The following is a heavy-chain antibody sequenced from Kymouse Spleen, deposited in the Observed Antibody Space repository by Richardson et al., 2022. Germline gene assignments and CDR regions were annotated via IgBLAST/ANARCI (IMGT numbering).Heavy chain of an antibody. CDR2: IKSKTDGGTT. J-gene: IGHJ3*02. V-gene: IGHV3-15*01. D-gene: IGHD1-20*01,IGHD1-7*01. CDR1: GFTFSNAW. CDR3: TTDLTGTDAFDI. Sequence: EVQLVESGGGLVKPGGSLRLSCAASGFTFSNAWMSWVRQAPGKGLEWVGRIKSKTDGGTTDYAAPVKGRFTISRDDSKNTLYLQMNSLKTEDTAVYYCTTDLTGTDAFDIWGQGTMVTVSS.